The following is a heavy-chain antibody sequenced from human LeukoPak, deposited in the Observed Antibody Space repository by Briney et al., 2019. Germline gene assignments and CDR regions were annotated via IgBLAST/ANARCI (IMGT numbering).Heavy chain of an antibody. V-gene: IGHV1-2*02. Sequence: ASVKVSCKASGYTFTGYYMHWVRQAPGRGLEWMGWINPNSGGTNYAQKFQGRVTMTRDTSISTAYMELSRLRSDDTAVYYCAREGAAAGTLDYYYYMDVWGKGTTVTVSS. D-gene: IGHD6-13*01. CDR3: AREGAAAGTLDYYYYMDV. CDR2: INPNSGGT. CDR1: GYTFTGYY. J-gene: IGHJ6*03.